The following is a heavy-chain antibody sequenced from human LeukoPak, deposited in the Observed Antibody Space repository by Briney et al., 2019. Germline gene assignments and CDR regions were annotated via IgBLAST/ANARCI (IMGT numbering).Heavy chain of an antibody. J-gene: IGHJ4*02. Sequence: SETLSLTCTVSGGSMYSYYWSWIRQPPGKGLGWIGYIYYSGSTRYNPSLKSRVTISVDTSKNQFSLKLSSVTAADTAVYYWARGPDDFDYWGQGTLVTVSS. V-gene: IGHV4-59*01. D-gene: IGHD5-24*01. CDR1: GGSMYSYY. CDR2: IYYSGST. CDR3: ARGPDDFDY.